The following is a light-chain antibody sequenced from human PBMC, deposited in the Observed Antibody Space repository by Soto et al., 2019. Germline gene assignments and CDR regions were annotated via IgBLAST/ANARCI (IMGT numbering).Light chain of an antibody. J-gene: IGLJ2*01. CDR2: EVS. CDR1: SSDVGDYNS. CDR3: SSYSTSSTLDVL. Sequence: QSALTQPASMSGSPGQSITISCTGTSSDVGDYNSVSWYQHHPGKAPKLIIYEVSNRPSGVSNRFSGSKSGNTASLTISGLQAEDEADYYCSSYSTSSTLDVLFGGGTKLTVL. V-gene: IGLV2-14*01.